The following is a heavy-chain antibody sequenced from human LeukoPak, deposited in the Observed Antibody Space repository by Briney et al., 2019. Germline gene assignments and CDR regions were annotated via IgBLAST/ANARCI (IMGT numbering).Heavy chain of an antibody. CDR2: FNPLGSMT. CDR3: ARGGPAYPKYLPDAENFHS. J-gene: IGHJ1*01. V-gene: IGHV1-46*01. Sequence: GASVKVSCKSSGDTLTSYYINWVRQAPGQGLEWMGIFNPLGSMTSYAQKFRGRVTLTRDTSASTVYMELSSLRFEDTAVYFCARGGPAYPKYLPDAENFHSWGQGTLVTVSS. CDR1: GDTLTSYY. D-gene: IGHD1-14*01.